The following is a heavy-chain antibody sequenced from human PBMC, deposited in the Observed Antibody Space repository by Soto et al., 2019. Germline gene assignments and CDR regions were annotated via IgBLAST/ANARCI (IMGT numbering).Heavy chain of an antibody. Sequence: QVQLVQSGAEVKKPGSSVKVSCKASGGTFSSYAISWVRQAPGQGLEWMGGIIPIFGTANYAQKFQGRVRITADESTSTAYMELSSLRSEDTAVYYCASGTGYGDYRTVLYDYGMYVWGQGTTVTVSS. CDR2: IIPIFGTA. D-gene: IGHD4-17*01. J-gene: IGHJ6*02. CDR1: GGTFSSYA. CDR3: ASGTGYGDYRTVLYDYGMYV. V-gene: IGHV1-69*01.